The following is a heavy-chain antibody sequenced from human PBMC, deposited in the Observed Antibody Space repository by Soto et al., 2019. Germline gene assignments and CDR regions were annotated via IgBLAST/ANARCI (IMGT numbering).Heavy chain of an antibody. CDR3: AKAGSSIAVAGVEVDY. CDR2: ISWDGEST. D-gene: IGHD6-19*01. Sequence: EVQLVESGGVVVQPGGSLRLSCAASGFTFDDYTMHWVRQAPGKGLEWVSLISWDGESTYYADSVKGRFTISRDNSKNSLYLQMHSLRTKDTALYYCAKAGSSIAVAGVEVDYWGHGTLVTVSS. V-gene: IGHV3-43*01. J-gene: IGHJ4*01. CDR1: GFTFDDYT.